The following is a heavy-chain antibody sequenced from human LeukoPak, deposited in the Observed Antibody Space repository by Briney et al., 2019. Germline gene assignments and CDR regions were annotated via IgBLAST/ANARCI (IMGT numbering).Heavy chain of an antibody. J-gene: IGHJ4*02. CDR2: INHSGST. CDR1: GGSFSGYY. CDR3: ARYSYGTGFDY. Sequence: PSETLSLTCAVYGGSFSGYYWSWIRQPPGKGLEWIGEINHSGSTNYNPSLKSRVTISVDTSKNQFSLKLSSVTAADTAVYYCARYSYGTGFDYWGQGTLVTVSS. D-gene: IGHD5-18*01. V-gene: IGHV4-34*01.